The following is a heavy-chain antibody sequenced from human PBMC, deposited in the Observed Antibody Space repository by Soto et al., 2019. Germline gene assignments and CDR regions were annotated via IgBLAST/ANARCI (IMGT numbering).Heavy chain of an antibody. CDR2: INHGGST. CDR1: GGSFSGYY. CDR3: ASGGQTIIPKD. J-gene: IGHJ4*02. V-gene: IGHV4-34*02. Sequence: QVQLQQWGAGLLKPSETLSLTCAVYGGSFSGYYWSWSRQRPGKGLDWIGEINHGGSTNYNPSLKSRVTISIDTSKNQFPLKLSSWTAADTAVYYCASGGQTIIPKDWGQGTLVTVSS. D-gene: IGHD5-12*01.